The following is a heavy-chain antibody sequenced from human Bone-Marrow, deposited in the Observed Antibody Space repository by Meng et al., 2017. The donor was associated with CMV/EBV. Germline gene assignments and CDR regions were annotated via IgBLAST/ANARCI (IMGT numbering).Heavy chain of an antibody. V-gene: IGHV1-2*02. CDR3: ARSSGWSRFDH. J-gene: IGHJ4*02. Sequence: QVQVVPAGGGVKKPGASVKVSCKASGYTLTDYYIHWVRQAPGQWLEWMGWINPSDDTNYAQNFQGRVTMTRDMSINTVYMELSRLTSDDTAVYYCARSSGWSRFDHWGQGTLVTGSS. D-gene: IGHD6-19*01. CDR1: GYTLTDYY. CDR2: INPSDDT.